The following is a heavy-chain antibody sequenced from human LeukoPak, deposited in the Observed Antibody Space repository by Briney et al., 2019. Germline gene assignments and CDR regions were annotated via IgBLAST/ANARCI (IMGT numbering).Heavy chain of an antibody. Sequence: ASVKVSCKASGYTFTSYGISWVRQAPGQGLEWMGWISAYNGNTNYAQKLQGRVTMTTDTSTSTAYMELRSLRSDGTAVCSCARGGVYCSSTSCYRSWFDPWGQGTLVTVSS. D-gene: IGHD2-2*01. CDR3: ARGGVYCSSTSCYRSWFDP. J-gene: IGHJ5*02. CDR2: ISAYNGNT. V-gene: IGHV1-18*01. CDR1: GYTFTSYG.